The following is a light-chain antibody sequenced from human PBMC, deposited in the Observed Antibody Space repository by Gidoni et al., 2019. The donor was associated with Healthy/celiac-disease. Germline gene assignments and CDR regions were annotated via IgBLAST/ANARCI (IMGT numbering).Light chain of an antibody. J-gene: IGKJ1*01. CDR1: QSVRSN. CDR3: QQYNNWPPWT. Sequence: ELVITQSPATLSVSPGERATLSCRASQSVRSNLAWYQQKPGQAPRLLIYGASTRATGIPARFSGSGSGTEFTLTISSLQSEDFAVYYCQQYNNWPPWTFXQXTKVEIK. CDR2: GAS. V-gene: IGKV3-15*01.